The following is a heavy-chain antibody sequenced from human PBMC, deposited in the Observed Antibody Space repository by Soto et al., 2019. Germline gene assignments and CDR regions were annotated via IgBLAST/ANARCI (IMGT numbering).Heavy chain of an antibody. CDR3: ARWVVAATGNNWFDP. CDR2: ISSSGSTI. J-gene: IGHJ5*02. V-gene: IGHV3-48*03. CDR1: GFTFSSYE. D-gene: IGHD2-15*01. Sequence: RLSCAASGFTFSSYEMNWVRQAPGKGLEWVSYISSSGSTIYYADSVKGRFTIPRDNAKNSLYLQMNSLRAEDTAVYYCARWVVAATGNNWFDPWGQGTLVTVSS.